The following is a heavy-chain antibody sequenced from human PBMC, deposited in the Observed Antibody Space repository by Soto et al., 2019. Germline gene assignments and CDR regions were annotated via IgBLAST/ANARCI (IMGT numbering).Heavy chain of an antibody. D-gene: IGHD2-21*02. CDR2: IYDSGTT. CDR3: ARVSHIVVVPAVRGAFDI. J-gene: IGHJ3*02. CDR1: GGSMSGYY. V-gene: IGHV4-59*01. Sequence: QVQLQESGPGLEKASETLSLTCTVSGGSMSGYYWSWIRQPPGKGLEWIGFIYDSGTTNYNPSLKGRGTISIDTSKNQFSLKLTSVTAADTTVYYCARVSHIVVVPAVRGAFDIWGQGTMITVPS.